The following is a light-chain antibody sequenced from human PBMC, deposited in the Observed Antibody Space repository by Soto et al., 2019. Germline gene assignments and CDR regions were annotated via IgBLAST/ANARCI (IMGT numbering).Light chain of an antibody. CDR3: TVWDDSLRGRL. J-gene: IGLJ2*01. CDR2: RNN. Sequence: QPVLTQPPSASGTPGQRVTISCSGSSSNIESNYVYWYQQLPGTAPRLLIYRNNQRPSGVPDRFSGSKSGTSASLAISALRSEDEADYYYTVWDDSLRGRLFGGGTKVTVL. V-gene: IGLV1-47*01. CDR1: SSNIESNY.